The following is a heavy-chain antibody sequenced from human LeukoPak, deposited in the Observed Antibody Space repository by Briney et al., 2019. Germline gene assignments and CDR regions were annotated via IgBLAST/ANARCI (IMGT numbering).Heavy chain of an antibody. D-gene: IGHD4-17*01. V-gene: IGHV3-33*01. CDR3: ARDRLRSHFDY. J-gene: IGHJ4*02. CDR2: IWYDGSNK. CDR1: GFTFSSYG. Sequence: GGSLRLSCAASGFTFSSYGMHWVRQAPGKGLEWVAVIWYDGSNKYYADSVKGRFTISRDNSKNTLYLQMNSLRAEDTAVYYCARDRLRSHFDYWGQGTLVTVSS.